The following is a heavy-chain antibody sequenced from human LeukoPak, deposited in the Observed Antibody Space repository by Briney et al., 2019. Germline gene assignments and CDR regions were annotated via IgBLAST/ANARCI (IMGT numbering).Heavy chain of an antibody. CDR3: ARDRVIASYYYGMDV. Sequence: SETLSLTCTVSGGSISSYYWSWIRQPPGKGLEWIGYIYYSGSTNYNPSLKSRVTISVDTSKNQFSLKLSSVTAADTAVYYCARDRVIASYYYGMDVWGQGTTGTVSS. D-gene: IGHD2/OR15-2a*01. CDR2: IYYSGST. J-gene: IGHJ6*02. CDR1: GGSISSYY. V-gene: IGHV4-59*01.